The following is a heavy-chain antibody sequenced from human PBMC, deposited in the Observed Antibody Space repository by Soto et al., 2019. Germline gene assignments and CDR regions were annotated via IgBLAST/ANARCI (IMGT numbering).Heavy chain of an antibody. D-gene: IGHD3-9*01. V-gene: IGHV3-53*04. CDR1: GFTVSSNY. Sequence: GESLKISCAASGFTVSSNYMSWVRQAPGKGLEWVSVIYSGGSTYYADSVKGRFTISRHNSKNTLYLQMNSLTAEDTAVYYCARDSMGRYFDWLGTYYMDVWGKGTTVTVSS. CDR2: IYSGGST. J-gene: IGHJ6*03. CDR3: ARDSMGRYFDWLGTYYMDV.